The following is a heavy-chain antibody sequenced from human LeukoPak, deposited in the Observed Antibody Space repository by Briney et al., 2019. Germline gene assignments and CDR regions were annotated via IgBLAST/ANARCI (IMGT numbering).Heavy chain of an antibody. J-gene: IGHJ4*02. D-gene: IGHD3-3*01. Sequence: KNWGFLRLSCAASGFTFSSYAMSWVRQAPGKGLEWVPSISSSSYIYYADSVKGRFTISRDNAKNSLYLQMNSLRAEDTAVYYCARDGATPYDFWSGYPFDYWGQGTLVTVSS. CDR2: ISSSSYI. V-gene: IGHV3-21*01. CDR3: ARDGATPYDFWSGYPFDY. CDR1: GFTFSSYA.